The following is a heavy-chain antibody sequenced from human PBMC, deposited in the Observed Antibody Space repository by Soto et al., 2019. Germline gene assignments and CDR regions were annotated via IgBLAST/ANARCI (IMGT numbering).Heavy chain of an antibody. J-gene: IGHJ4*02. D-gene: IGHD2-21*02. CDR3: ARHSRTLPVY. V-gene: IGHV3-7*01. CDR1: GFTFSAYW. CDR2: INQDGSVE. Sequence: EVQVVESGGGLVQPGGSLRLSCVASGFTFSAYWMSWVRQAPGRGLEWVANINQDGSVEQYVDSMKGRFTISRDNAKNSLYLQRNSLRAEDTAIYYCARHSRTLPVYWGQGTLVTVSS.